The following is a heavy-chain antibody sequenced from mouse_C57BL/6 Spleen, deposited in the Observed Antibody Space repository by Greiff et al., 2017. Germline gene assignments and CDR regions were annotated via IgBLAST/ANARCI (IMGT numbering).Heavy chain of an antibody. Sequence: EVKLMESGGGLVQPGGSLSLSCAASGFTFTDYYMSWVRQPPGKALEWLGFIRNKANGYTTEYSASVKGRFTISRDNSQSILYLQMNALRAEDSATYYCARYDGYYGGFAYWGQGTLVTVSA. D-gene: IGHD2-3*01. CDR2: IRNKANGYTT. CDR3: ARYDGYYGGFAY. CDR1: GFTFTDYY. J-gene: IGHJ3*01. V-gene: IGHV7-3*01.